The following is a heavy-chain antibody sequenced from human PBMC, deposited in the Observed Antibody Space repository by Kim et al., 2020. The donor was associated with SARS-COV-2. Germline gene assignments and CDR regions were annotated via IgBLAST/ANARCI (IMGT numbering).Heavy chain of an antibody. CDR2: ISSSSSYI. Sequence: GGSLRLSCAASGFTFSSYSMNWVRQAPGKGLEWVSSISSSSSYIYYADSVKGRFTISRDNAKNSLYLQMNSLRAEDTAVYYCARDLDITGTRVSYYYYYGMDVWGQGTTVTVSS. J-gene: IGHJ6*02. D-gene: IGHD1-7*01. CDR3: ARDLDITGTRVSYYYYYGMDV. CDR1: GFTFSSYS. V-gene: IGHV3-21*01.